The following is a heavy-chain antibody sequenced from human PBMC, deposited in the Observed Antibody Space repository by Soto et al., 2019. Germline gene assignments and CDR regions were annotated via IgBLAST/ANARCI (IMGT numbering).Heavy chain of an antibody. J-gene: IGHJ4*02. CDR2: IYRDDDK. V-gene: IGHV2-5*02. Sequence: QITLKESGPTLVKPTQTLTLTCTVSGFSLTTNGVGVGWFRQPPGKALEWLALIYRDDDKRYRTSLKSRVTITKDNTKNQVVLTMTNMDPVDTATYYCAHTVARGAYWETFNYWGQGTLVTVSS. CDR3: AHTVARGAYWETFNY. D-gene: IGHD1-26*01. CDR1: GFSLTTNGVG.